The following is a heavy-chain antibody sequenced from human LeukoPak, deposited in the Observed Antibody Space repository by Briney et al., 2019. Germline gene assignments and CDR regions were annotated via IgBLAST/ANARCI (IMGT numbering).Heavy chain of an antibody. CDR2: IKEDGSEK. CDR1: EFTFSRYW. J-gene: IGHJ4*02. D-gene: IGHD5-12*01. Sequence: PGGSLRLSCAASEFTFSRYWMSWVRQAPGKGLEWVDNIKEDGSEKYYVDSVKGRFTISRDNAKDSVYLQMNSLRAEDTAVYYCARGVATIDYWGQGSLVTVSS. V-gene: IGHV3-7*01. CDR3: ARGVATIDY.